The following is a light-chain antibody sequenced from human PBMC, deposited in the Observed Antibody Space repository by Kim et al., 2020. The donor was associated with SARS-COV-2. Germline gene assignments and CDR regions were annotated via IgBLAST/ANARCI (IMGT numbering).Light chain of an antibody. J-gene: IGKJ1*01. CDR1: QDISRY. Sequence: DIQMTQSPSSLSASVGDRVTITCRASQDISRYLNWYQQKPGKAPKLLIYTASSLQSGVPSRFTGSGSETDFTLTITSLQPEDFATYYCQQTSSGPRTFGQGTKVDIK. CDR3: QQTSSGPRT. CDR2: TAS. V-gene: IGKV1-39*01.